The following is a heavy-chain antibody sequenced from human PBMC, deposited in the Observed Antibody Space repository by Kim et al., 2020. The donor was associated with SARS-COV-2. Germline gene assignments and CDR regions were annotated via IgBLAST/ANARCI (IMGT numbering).Heavy chain of an antibody. V-gene: IGHV5-10-1*01. Sequence: YRPSFQGHVTISADKSISTAYLQWSSLKASDTAMYYCARLDQWPPRGEDYWGQGTLVTVSS. J-gene: IGHJ4*02. D-gene: IGHD3-16*01. CDR3: ARLDQWPPRGEDY.